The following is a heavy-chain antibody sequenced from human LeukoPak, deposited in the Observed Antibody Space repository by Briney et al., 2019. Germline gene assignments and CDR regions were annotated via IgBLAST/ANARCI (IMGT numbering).Heavy chain of an antibody. J-gene: IGHJ6*02. V-gene: IGHV4-30-2*01. CDR2: IYHSGSGST. CDR1: GGSISSGGHS. Sequence: SETLSLTCTVSGGSISSGGHSWSWIRQPPGKGLEWIGYIYHSGSGSTYYNPSLKSRITISIDKSKNQFSLKLNSVTAADTAVYYCARINDFWSGPTLDVWGQGTTVTVSS. D-gene: IGHD3-3*01. CDR3: ARINDFWSGPTLDV.